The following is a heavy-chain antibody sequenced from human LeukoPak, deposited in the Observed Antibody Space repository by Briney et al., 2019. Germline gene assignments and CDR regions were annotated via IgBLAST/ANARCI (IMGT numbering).Heavy chain of an antibody. CDR1: GFTFSSYN. V-gene: IGHV3-49*04. D-gene: IGHD5-24*01. J-gene: IGHJ6*03. Sequence: GGSLRLSCAASGFTFSSYNMNWVRQAPGKGLEWVGFIRSKAYGGTTEYAASVKGRFTISRDDSKSIAYLQMNSLKTEDTAVYYCTSEMATIAGDYYYMDVWGKGTTVTISS. CDR3: TSEMATIAGDYYYMDV. CDR2: IRSKAYGGTT.